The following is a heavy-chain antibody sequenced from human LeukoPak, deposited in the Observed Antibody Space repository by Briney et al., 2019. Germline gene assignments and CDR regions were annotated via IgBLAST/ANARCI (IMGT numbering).Heavy chain of an antibody. CDR1: GFTFSSYE. D-gene: IGHD2-15*01. V-gene: IGHV3-48*03. CDR2: ISSSGSTI. J-gene: IGHJ6*02. CDR3: AREGGYCSGGSCSTSPESYYYYYYGMDV. Sequence: GGSLRLSCAASGFTFSSYEMNWVRQAPGKGLEWVSYISSSGSTIYYADSVKGRFTISRDNAKNSLYLQMNSLRAEDTAVYYCAREGGYCSGGSCSTSPESYYYYYYGMDVWGQGTTVTVSS.